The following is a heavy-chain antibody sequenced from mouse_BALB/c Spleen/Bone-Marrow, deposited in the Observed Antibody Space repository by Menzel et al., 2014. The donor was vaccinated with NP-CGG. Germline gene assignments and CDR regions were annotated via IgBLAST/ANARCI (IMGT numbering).Heavy chain of an antibody. Sequence: VQLQQSGPDLVKPGASVKMSCKASGYSFTGYFMNWVMQSLGKSLEWIGRINPDNGDTFYNQKFKGKATLTVDRSSNTAHMDLRSLASEDSAVYYCARSDFYFDYWGQGTTLTVSS. J-gene: IGHJ2*01. V-gene: IGHV1-20*02. CDR1: GYSFTGYF. D-gene: IGHD2-13*01. CDR2: INPDNGDT. CDR3: ARSDFYFDY.